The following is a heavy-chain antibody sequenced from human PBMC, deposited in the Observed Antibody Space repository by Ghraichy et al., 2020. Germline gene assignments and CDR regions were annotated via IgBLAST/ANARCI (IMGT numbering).Heavy chain of an antibody. CDR1: GGSISSYY. D-gene: IGHD3-22*01. J-gene: IGHJ6*02. V-gene: IGHV4-59*08. CDR3: ASRFDDSSGYYPNYYYYGMDV. CDR2: IYYSGST. Sequence: SQTLSLTCTVSGGSISSYYWSWIRQPPGKGLEWIGYIYYSGSTNYNPSLKSRVTISVDTSKNQFSLKLSSVTAADTAVYYCASRFDDSSGYYPNYYYYGMDVWGQGTTVTVSS.